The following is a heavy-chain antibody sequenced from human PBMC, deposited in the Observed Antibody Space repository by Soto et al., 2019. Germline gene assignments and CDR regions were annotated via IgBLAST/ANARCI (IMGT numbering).Heavy chain of an antibody. Sequence: GGSLRLSCAASGFTFSSYGMHWVRQAPGKGLEWVAVIWYDGSNKYYADSVKGRFTISRDNSKNTLYLQMNSLRAEDTAVYYCATHNSSSGRKRPYYYYGMDVWGQGTTVTVSS. V-gene: IGHV3-33*01. D-gene: IGHD6-13*01. CDR3: ATHNSSSGRKRPYYYYGMDV. CDR2: IWYDGSNK. J-gene: IGHJ6*02. CDR1: GFTFSSYG.